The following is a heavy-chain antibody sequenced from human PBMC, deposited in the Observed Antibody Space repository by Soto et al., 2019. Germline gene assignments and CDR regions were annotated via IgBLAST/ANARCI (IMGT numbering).Heavy chain of an antibody. D-gene: IGHD6-13*01. CDR2: IRSKANSYAT. J-gene: IGHJ4*02. V-gene: IGHV3-73*02. Sequence: EVQLVESGGGLVQPGGSLKLSCAASGFTFSGSAMHWVRQASGKGLEWVGRIRSKANSYATAYAASVKGRFTISRDDSKNTAYLQMNSLKTEDKAEYYGTSIAAAVGHWGQGTLVTVSS. CDR3: TSIAAAVGH. CDR1: GFTFSGSA.